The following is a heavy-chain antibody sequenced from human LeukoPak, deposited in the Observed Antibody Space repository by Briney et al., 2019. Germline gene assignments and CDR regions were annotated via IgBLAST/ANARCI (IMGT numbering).Heavy chain of an antibody. CDR2: ISWNSGSI. J-gene: IGHJ4*02. D-gene: IGHD2-21*02. CDR1: GFTFDDYA. CDR3: AKAPQYCGGDCYYFDY. V-gene: IGHV3-9*01. Sequence: PGGSLRLSCAASGFTFDDYAMHWVRHAPGKGLEWVSGISWNSGSIGYADSVKGRFTISRDNAKNSLYLQMNSLRAEDTALYYCAKAPQYCGGDCYYFDYWGQGTLVTVSS.